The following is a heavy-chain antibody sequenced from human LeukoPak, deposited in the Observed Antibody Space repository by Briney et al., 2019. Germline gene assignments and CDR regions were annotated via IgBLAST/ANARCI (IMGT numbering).Heavy chain of an antibody. Sequence: GRSLRLSCAASGFTFDDYAMHWVRQAPGKGLGWVSGISWNSGSIGYADSVKGRFTISRDNAKNSLYLQMNSLRAEDTALYYCAKDIRPFTMTKGGFDYWGQGTLVTVSS. D-gene: IGHD3-22*01. CDR1: GFTFDDYA. V-gene: IGHV3-9*01. J-gene: IGHJ4*02. CDR2: ISWNSGSI. CDR3: AKDIRPFTMTKGGFDY.